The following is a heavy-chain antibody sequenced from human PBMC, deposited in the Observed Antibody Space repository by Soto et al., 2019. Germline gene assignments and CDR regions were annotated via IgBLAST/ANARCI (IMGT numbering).Heavy chain of an antibody. Sequence: GGSLTLSCAGSGFTFINHAMNWVRQAPGKGLEWVTGITGNGETTNYADSVKGRFTISRDNSKNTLYLQMNSLRAEDTAVYYCAKVDCGSSGCRLIDYWGQGTLVTVSS. V-gene: IGHV3-23*01. CDR3: AKVDCGSSGCRLIDY. CDR1: GFTFINHA. CDR2: ITGNGETT. J-gene: IGHJ4*02. D-gene: IGHD2-2*01.